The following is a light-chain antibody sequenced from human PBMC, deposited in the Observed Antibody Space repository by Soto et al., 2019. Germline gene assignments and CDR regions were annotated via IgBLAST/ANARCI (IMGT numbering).Light chain of an antibody. CDR3: QQYDSYSSGP. CDR2: DAS. V-gene: IGKV1-5*01. Sequence: DIQMHQSPTSLSASVGDRVTITCRASQSINIWLAWYQQKPGKAPKVLIFDASSLKTGVPSRFSGSGSGTEFTLTISNLQPDDFATYYCQQYDSYSSGPFGQGTKVDIK. J-gene: IGKJ1*01. CDR1: QSINIW.